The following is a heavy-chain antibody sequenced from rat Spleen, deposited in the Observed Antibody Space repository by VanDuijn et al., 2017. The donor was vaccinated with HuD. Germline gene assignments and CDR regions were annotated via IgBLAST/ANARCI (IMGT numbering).Heavy chain of an antibody. J-gene: IGHJ2*01. D-gene: IGHD2-1*01. V-gene: IGHV5S14*01. Sequence: EVQLVKSGGGLVQPGRSLKLSCVASGFTFSDYGMAWVRQTPTKGLEWVASISTGGGNTYYRDSVKGRFTISRDNTKNTQYLQMDSLRSEDTATYYCARRPRYPWYFDYWGQGVMVTVSS. CDR3: ARRPRYPWYFDY. CDR1: GFTFSDYG. CDR2: ISTGGGNT.